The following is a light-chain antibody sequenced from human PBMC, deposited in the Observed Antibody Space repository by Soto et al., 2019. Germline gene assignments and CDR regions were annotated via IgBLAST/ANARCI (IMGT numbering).Light chain of an antibody. CDR3: SSYTSSSLYV. CDR2: EVS. CDR1: NSDVGGYNY. Sequence: QSALTQPASVSGSPGQSITISCTGTNSDVGGYNYVSWYQQHPGKAPKLMIYEVSNRPSGVSNRFSGSKSGNTASLTISGRQAEDDADYYCSSYTSSSLYVFGTGTKLTVL. J-gene: IGLJ1*01. V-gene: IGLV2-14*01.